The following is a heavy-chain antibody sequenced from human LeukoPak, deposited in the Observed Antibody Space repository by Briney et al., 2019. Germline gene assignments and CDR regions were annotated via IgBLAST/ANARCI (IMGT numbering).Heavy chain of an antibody. CDR1: GFTFSSYA. Sequence: GGSLRLPCAASGFTFSSYAMHWVRQAPGKGLEYVSAISSNGGSTYYANSVKGRFTISRDNSKNTLYLQMGSLRAEDTAVYYCAKERSLEIAVAGTIFDYWGQGTLVTVSS. J-gene: IGHJ4*02. CDR3: AKERSLEIAVAGTIFDY. V-gene: IGHV3-64*01. D-gene: IGHD6-19*01. CDR2: ISSNGGST.